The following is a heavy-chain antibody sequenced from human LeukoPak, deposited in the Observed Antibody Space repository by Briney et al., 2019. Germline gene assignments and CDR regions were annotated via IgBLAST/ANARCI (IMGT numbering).Heavy chain of an antibody. V-gene: IGHV3-48*03. J-gene: IGHJ4*02. D-gene: IGHD3-9*01. CDR1: GFTFSSYE. CDR3: AKVLRLRYFDWLLDY. Sequence: GGSLRLSCAASGFTFSSYEMNWVRQAPGKGLEWVSYISSSGSTIYYADSVKGRFTISRDNPKNTLYLQMNSLRAEDTAVYYCAKVLRLRYFDWLLDYWGQGTLVTVSS. CDR2: ISSSGSTI.